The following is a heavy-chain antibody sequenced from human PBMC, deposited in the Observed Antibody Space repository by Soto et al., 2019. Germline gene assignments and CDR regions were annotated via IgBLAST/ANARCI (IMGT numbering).Heavy chain of an antibody. D-gene: IGHD3-3*01. Sequence: ASVKVSCKFSGYTLTELSIHWVRQAPGKGLEWMGGFDPEDGETIYAQKFQGRVTMTEDTSTDTAYMELSSLRSEDTAVYYCATNYDFWSGYFGWGQGTLVTVSS. J-gene: IGHJ4*02. CDR3: ATNYDFWSGYFG. CDR2: FDPEDGET. V-gene: IGHV1-24*01. CDR1: GYTLTELS.